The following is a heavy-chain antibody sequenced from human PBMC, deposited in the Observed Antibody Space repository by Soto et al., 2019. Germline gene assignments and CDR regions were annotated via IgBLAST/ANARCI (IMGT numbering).Heavy chain of an antibody. CDR1: GFSFSSSA. V-gene: IGHV3-23*01. CDR2: FRESGGTT. Sequence: VQLWDSGGGLVQPGGSLRLSCAASGFSFSSSAMSWVRQAPGKRLEWVSTFRESGGTTHYADPVKGRFTISRDTSNNIMFLQMNSLRAEDTAIYYCTKDSHWAIISHPHDYWGQGTLVTVSS. D-gene: IGHD2-2*01. J-gene: IGHJ4*02. CDR3: TKDSHWAIISHPHDY.